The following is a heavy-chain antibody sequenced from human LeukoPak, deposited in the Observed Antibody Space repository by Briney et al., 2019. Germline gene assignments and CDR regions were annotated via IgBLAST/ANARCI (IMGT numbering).Heavy chain of an antibody. CDR2: INPTSGGT. V-gene: IGHV1-2*02. CDR1: GCTFSGYS. Sequence: ASVKVSCKASGCTFSGYSMNWVRQAPGQGLEWMGWINPTSGGTNYAQNFQGRVTMTRDTSISTAYMELSRLRSEDTAVYYCARDLSLMAAAGGADYWGQGTLVTVSS. J-gene: IGHJ4*02. CDR3: ARDLSLMAAAGGADY. D-gene: IGHD6-13*01.